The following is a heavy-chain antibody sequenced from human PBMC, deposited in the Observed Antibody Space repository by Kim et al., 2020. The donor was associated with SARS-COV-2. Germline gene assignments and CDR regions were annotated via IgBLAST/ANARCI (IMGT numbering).Heavy chain of an antibody. CDR1: GFTFSSYA. V-gene: IGHV3-23*01. D-gene: IGHD3-3*01. CDR2: ISGSGGST. CDR3: AKDWSPGSPQAIFGVVISNSFVY. Sequence: GGSLRLSCAASGFTFSSYAMSWVRQAPGKGLEWVSAISGSGGSTSYADSVKGRFTISRDNSKNTLYLQMNSLRAEDTAVYYCAKDWSPGSPQAIFGVVISNSFVYWGQGTLVTVSS. J-gene: IGHJ4*02.